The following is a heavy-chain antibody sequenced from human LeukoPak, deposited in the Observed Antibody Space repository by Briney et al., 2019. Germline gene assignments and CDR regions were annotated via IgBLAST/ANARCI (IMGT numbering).Heavy chain of an antibody. CDR2: IKQDGSEK. J-gene: IGHJ4*02. CDR1: GYTFTSYG. Sequence: SCKASGYTFTSYGISWVRQAPGKGLEWVANIKQDGSEKYYVDSVKGRFTISRDNAKNSLYLQMNSLRAEDTAVYYCARVDFEYQDYFDYWGQGTLVTVSS. CDR3: ARVDFEYQDYFDY. V-gene: IGHV3-7*01. D-gene: IGHD2-2*01.